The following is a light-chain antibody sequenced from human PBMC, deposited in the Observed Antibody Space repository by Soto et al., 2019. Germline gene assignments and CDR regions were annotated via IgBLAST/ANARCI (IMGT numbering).Light chain of an antibody. CDR3: QEYNTYWGT. J-gene: IGKJ1*01. Sequence: DIQMTQSPSTLSSSVGERVTITCRASQSIGSWLAWYQQKPGKAPKPLIYDASSLKSGVPSRFSGSGFGTKFTLTINNLQPDDLATYYCQEYNTYWGTFGQGTKVDIK. CDR2: DAS. V-gene: IGKV1-5*01. CDR1: QSIGSW.